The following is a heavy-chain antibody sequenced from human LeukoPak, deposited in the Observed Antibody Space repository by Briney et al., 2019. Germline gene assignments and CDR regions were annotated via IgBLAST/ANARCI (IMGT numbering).Heavy chain of an antibody. Sequence: GGSLRLSCVVSGFTFSSYGMHWVRQAPGKGLEWVSAISGSGGSTYYADSVKGRFTISRDNSKNTLYLQMNSLRAEDTAVYYCAKVGYGDSLVDYWGQGTLVTVSS. CDR1: GFTFSSYG. CDR2: ISGSGGST. CDR3: AKVGYGDSLVDY. J-gene: IGHJ4*02. D-gene: IGHD4-17*01. V-gene: IGHV3-23*01.